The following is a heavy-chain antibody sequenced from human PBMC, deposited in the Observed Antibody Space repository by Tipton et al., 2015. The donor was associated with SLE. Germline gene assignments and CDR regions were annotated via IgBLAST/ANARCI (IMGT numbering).Heavy chain of an antibody. D-gene: IGHD2-8*01. V-gene: IGHV4-39*07. CDR3: VRLRSKVLIDY. CDR2: IYYSGST. Sequence: TLSLTCTVSGGSASSGSYYWAWIRQPPGKGSEWIGTIYYSGSTYYYPSLKSRITISVDTSKNQFSLEVRSVTAADTAVYYCVRLRSKVLIDYWGQGTLVTVSS. J-gene: IGHJ4*02. CDR1: GGSASSGSYY.